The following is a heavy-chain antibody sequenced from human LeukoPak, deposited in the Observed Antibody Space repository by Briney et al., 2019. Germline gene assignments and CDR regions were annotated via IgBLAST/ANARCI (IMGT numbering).Heavy chain of an antibody. CDR3: ARDSTYYYGSGSSGPHYFDY. D-gene: IGHD3-10*01. J-gene: IGHJ4*02. CDR1: GFPFISYA. Sequence: GGSLRLSCAASGFPFISYAMHWVRRAPGKGLEWVAVILYDGGNTYYADSVKGRFTISRDNSKNTLYLQLNSLRAEDTAVYYCARDSTYYYGSGSSGPHYFDYWGQGTLVTVSS. CDR2: ILYDGGNT. V-gene: IGHV3-30*01.